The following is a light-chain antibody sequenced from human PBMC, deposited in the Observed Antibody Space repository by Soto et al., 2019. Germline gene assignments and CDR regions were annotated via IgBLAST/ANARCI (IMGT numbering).Light chain of an antibody. CDR1: QSVSSSY. V-gene: IGKV3-20*01. CDR2: GAS. Sequence: EIVLTQSPGTLSLSPGERATLSCRAGQSVSSSYLAWYQHKPGQAPRLLIYGASNRATGIPDRFSGSGSGTDFTLTISRLEPEDFAVYYCQQYGSSLTWTFGQGTKVEIK. CDR3: QQYGSSLTWT. J-gene: IGKJ1*01.